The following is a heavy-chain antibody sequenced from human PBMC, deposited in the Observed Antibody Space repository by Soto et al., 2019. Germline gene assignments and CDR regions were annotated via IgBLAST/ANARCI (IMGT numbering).Heavy chain of an antibody. CDR2: IYYSGST. Sequence: VQLQESGPGLVKPSQTLSLTCTVSGGSISSGGYYWSWTGQHPGKGLEWMGYIYYSGSTYYNPSLKSRVTISVDTSKNQFALKLSSVTAADTAVYYCARDRAAPMGNWFDPWGQGTLVTVSS. CDR1: GGSISSGGYY. V-gene: IGHV4-31*03. D-gene: IGHD7-27*01. CDR3: ARDRAAPMGNWFDP. J-gene: IGHJ5*02.